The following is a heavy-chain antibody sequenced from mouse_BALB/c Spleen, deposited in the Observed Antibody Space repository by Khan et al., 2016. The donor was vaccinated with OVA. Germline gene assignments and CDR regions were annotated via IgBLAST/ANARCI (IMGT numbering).Heavy chain of an antibody. CDR3: ARDYGSSYYSFDY. V-gene: IGHV3-2*02. J-gene: IGHJ2*01. D-gene: IGHD1-1*01. Sequence: EVQLQESGPGLVKPSQSLSLTCTVTGYSITSDYAWNWIRQFPGNKLEWMGYISYSGSTSYNPSLKSRISITRDTSKNQFFQQLNSVTTEDTATYYCARDYGSSYYSFDYWGQDTTLTVSS. CDR2: ISYSGST. CDR1: GYSITSDYA.